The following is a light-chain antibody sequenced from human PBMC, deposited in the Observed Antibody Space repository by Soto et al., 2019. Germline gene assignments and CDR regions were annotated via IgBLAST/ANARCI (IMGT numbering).Light chain of an antibody. CDR3: QQYNVYSLT. CDR1: QSISSW. Sequence: DIQMTQSPSTLSASVGDRVTITCRASQSISSWLAWYQQKPGKAPKLLIYKASSLESGVPSRFSGSGAGTEFTLTISSLQPDDFATYYCQQYNVYSLTFGQGT. CDR2: KAS. J-gene: IGKJ1*01. V-gene: IGKV1-5*03.